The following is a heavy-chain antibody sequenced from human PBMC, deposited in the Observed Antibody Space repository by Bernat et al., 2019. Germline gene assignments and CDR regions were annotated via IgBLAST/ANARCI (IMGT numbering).Heavy chain of an antibody. CDR2: IWYDGSNK. V-gene: IGHV3-33*01. CDR3: ARDSWGSWRSSTCDY. D-gene: IGHD6-13*01. J-gene: IGHJ4*01. Sequence: AASGFTFSSYGMHWVRQAPGKGLECVAVIWYDGSNKYYADSVKGRFTISRDNSKNTVYLQMNSLRAEDTAVYYCARDSWGSWRSSTCDYWGHG. CDR1: GFTFSSYG.